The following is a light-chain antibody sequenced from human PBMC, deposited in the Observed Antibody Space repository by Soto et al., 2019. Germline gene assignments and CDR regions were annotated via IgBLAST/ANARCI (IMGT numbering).Light chain of an antibody. CDR1: SSNIGAGYD. Sequence: QSVPTQPPSVSGAPGQRVTISCTGSSSNIGAGYDVHWYQQLPGTAPKLLIYGNSNRPSGVPDRFSGSKSGTSASLAITGLQAEDEADYYCQSYDSSLSGYVFGTGTKLTV. V-gene: IGLV1-40*01. CDR2: GNS. CDR3: QSYDSSLSGYV. J-gene: IGLJ1*01.